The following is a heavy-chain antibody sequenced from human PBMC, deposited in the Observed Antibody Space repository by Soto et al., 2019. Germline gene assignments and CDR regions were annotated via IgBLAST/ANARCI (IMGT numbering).Heavy chain of an antibody. CDR1: GYTFTGYY. V-gene: IGHV1-2*02. CDR3: ARERYQVISDGMDV. CDR2: INPETGGT. J-gene: IGHJ6*02. Sequence: QVQLVQSGADVKTPGASVRVSCKASGYTFTGYYVHWVREAPGQGLEWMGWINPETGGTSYAQKFQGRVTLSRDTSIHTAYLELSRLGFDDAAVYFCARERYQVISDGMDVWGQGTTVTVSS. D-gene: IGHD2-2*01.